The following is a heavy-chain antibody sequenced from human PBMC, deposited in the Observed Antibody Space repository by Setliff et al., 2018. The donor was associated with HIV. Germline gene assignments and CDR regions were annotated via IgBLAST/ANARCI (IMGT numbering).Heavy chain of an antibody. Sequence: GGSLRLSCAASGFTFSNAWMSWVRQAPGQGLEYVAHIKGDGSKTKYVDSVRGRFTISRDNAKKSLYLQMNSLRAEDTAVYYCVSTPGVFYFDFWGQGTPVTVSS. CDR1: GFTFSNAW. D-gene: IGHD2-15*01. CDR3: VSTPGVFYFDF. J-gene: IGHJ4*02. CDR2: IKGDGSKT. V-gene: IGHV3-7*03.